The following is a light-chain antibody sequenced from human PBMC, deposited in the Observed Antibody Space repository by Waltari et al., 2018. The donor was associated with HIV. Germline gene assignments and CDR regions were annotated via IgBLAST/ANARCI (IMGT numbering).Light chain of an antibody. CDR3: SSYTSSSTQV. V-gene: IGLV2-14*01. Sequence: QSALTQPASVSGSPGQSITISCTGTSSDVGTYNYVSWYQQHPGQAPKLMIYEVSYRPSVVSNRFSASKSGNTASLTISGLQAEDEADYYCSSYTSSSTQVFGGGTKLTVL. CDR1: SSDVGTYNY. CDR2: EVS. J-gene: IGLJ3*02.